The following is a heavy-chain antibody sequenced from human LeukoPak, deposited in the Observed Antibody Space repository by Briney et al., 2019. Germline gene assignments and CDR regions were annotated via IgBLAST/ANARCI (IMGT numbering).Heavy chain of an antibody. Sequence: SQTLSLTCTVSGGSISSGGYYWSWIRQHPGKGLEWIGYIYYSGSTYYNPSLKSRVTISVDTSKNQFSLKLSSVTAADTAVYYCAREIVVVNHYYMDVWGKGTTVTVSS. CDR2: IYYSGST. V-gene: IGHV4-31*03. D-gene: IGHD3-22*01. CDR1: GGSISSGGYY. J-gene: IGHJ6*03. CDR3: AREIVVVNHYYMDV.